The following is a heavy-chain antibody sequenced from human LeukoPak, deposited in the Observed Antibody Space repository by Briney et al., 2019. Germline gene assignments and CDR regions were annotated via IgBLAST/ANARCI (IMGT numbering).Heavy chain of an antibody. Sequence: ASVKVSCKASGYTFTSYYMHWVRQAPGQGLEWMGIINPSGGSTSYAQKFQGRVTMTRDTSISTAYMELSRLRSDDTAVYYCARVGITIFGVVPDVWGKGTTVTVSS. V-gene: IGHV1-46*01. CDR2: INPSGGST. CDR1: GYTFTSYY. J-gene: IGHJ6*04. D-gene: IGHD3-3*01. CDR3: ARVGITIFGVVPDV.